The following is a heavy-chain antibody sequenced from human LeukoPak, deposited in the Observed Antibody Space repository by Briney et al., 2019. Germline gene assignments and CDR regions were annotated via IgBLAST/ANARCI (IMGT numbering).Heavy chain of an antibody. CDR2: ISHSGST. D-gene: IGHD3-3*01. CDR1: GGSFSGYY. CDR3: ARGRATYDFWSGQKIDY. J-gene: IGHJ4*02. Sequence: SETLSLTCAVYGGSFSGYYWSWIRQPPGKGLEWIGEISHSGSTNYNPSLKSRVTISVDTSKNQFSLKLSSVTAADTAVYCCARGRATYDFWSGQKIDYWGQGTLVTVSS. V-gene: IGHV4-34*01.